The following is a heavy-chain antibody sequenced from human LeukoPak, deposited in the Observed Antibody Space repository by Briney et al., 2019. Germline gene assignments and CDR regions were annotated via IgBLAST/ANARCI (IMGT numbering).Heavy chain of an antibody. CDR2: INPSSGGT. CDR1: GYTFTGYY. J-gene: IGHJ6*03. V-gene: IGHV1-2*02. Sequence: ASVKVSCKPSGYTFTGYYIHWVRQAPVQGLEWMGWINPSSGGTNYPQNFQGRVTMTRDTSLSTAYMEVSGLRSEDTAVYYCAIVVAEVDYMDVWGKGTTVTISS. CDR3: AIVVAEVDYMDV. D-gene: IGHD2-15*01.